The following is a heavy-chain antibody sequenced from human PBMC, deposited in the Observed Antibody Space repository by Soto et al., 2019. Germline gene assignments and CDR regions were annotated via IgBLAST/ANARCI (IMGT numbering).Heavy chain of an antibody. CDR2: IWYDGSNK. D-gene: IGHD2-2*01. CDR1: GFTFSSYG. Sequence: GGSLRLSCAASGFTFSSYGMHWVRQAPGKGLEWVAVIWYDGSNKYYADSVKGRFTICRDNSKNTLYLQMNSLRAEDTAVYYCARDVHASVLDFDYWGQGXLVTVSS. J-gene: IGHJ4*02. CDR3: ARDVHASVLDFDY. V-gene: IGHV3-33*01.